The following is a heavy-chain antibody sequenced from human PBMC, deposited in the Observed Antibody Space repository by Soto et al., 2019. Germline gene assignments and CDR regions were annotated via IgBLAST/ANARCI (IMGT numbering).Heavy chain of an antibody. D-gene: IGHD1-26*01. V-gene: IGHV4-30-2*01. CDR1: GGSISSGGYS. CDR2: IYYSGST. CDR3: ARGDYGMDV. Sequence: SETLSLTCAVSGGSISSGGYSWSWIRQPPGKGLEWIGYIYYSGSTYYNPSLKSRVTISVDRSKNQFSLKLSSVTAADTAVYYCARGDYGMDVWGQGTTVTVSS. J-gene: IGHJ6*02.